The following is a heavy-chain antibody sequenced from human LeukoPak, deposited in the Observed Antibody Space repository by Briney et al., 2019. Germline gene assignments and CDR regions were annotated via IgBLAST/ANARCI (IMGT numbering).Heavy chain of an antibody. CDR2: ISSSSTYT. J-gene: IGHJ4*02. Sequence: GGSLRLSCAASGFTFSSYTVNWVRQAPGRGLEWVSCISSSSTYTLYADSAKGRFTISRDNAKNSLYLQMNSLRAEDTAVYYCARDISDDYWGQGTLVTVSS. CDR1: GFTFSSYT. V-gene: IGHV3-21*01. D-gene: IGHD1-26*01. CDR3: ARDISDDY.